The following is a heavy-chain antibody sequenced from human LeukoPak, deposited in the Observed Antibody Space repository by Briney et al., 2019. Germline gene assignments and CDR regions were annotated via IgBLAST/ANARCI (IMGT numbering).Heavy chain of an antibody. D-gene: IGHD6-13*01. CDR3: AKAAPGAEDY. CDR2: IPYDGSNK. CDR1: GLTFSSYA. Sequence: GRSLRLSCAVSGLTFSSYAMHWVRHAPGKGMEWVAAIPYDGSNKYYADSVKGRFTISRNNSKNTLYQQRNILRAEDTALYYCAKAAPGAEDYWGQGTLVTVST. V-gene: IGHV3-30-3*01. J-gene: IGHJ4*02.